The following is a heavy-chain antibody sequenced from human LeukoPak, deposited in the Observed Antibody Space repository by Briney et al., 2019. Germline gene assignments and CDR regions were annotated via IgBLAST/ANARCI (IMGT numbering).Heavy chain of an antibody. CDR3: AKMSSGNPVLDY. Sequence: PGGSLRLSCAASGFLLSNHWMTWVRQAPGKGLEWVSAISGSGGSTYYADSVKGRFTISRDNSKNTLYLQMNSLRAEDTAVYYCAKMSSGNPVLDYWGQGTLVTVSS. V-gene: IGHV3-23*01. D-gene: IGHD4-23*01. J-gene: IGHJ4*02. CDR1: GFLLSNHW. CDR2: ISGSGGST.